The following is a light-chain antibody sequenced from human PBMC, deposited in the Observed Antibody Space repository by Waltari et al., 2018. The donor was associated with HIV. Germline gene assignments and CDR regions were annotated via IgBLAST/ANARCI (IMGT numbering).Light chain of an antibody. CDR2: SAS. Sequence: DTHLTQSPSSVSASVGDRVTITCRASQPITNLLAWYQQKPGQAPKLLIYSASNLQSGVPSRFTGTGSGTDFSLTINNLQPEDFATYYCQQAHSFSLTFGGGTKVEVK. V-gene: IGKV1-12*01. J-gene: IGKJ4*01. CDR3: QQAHSFSLT. CDR1: QPITNL.